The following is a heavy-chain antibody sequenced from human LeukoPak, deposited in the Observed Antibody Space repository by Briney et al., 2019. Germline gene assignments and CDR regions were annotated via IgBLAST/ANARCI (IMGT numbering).Heavy chain of an antibody. J-gene: IGHJ5*02. Sequence: PLETLSLTCAVYGGAFSGYYWSCIREPPGKGLEWRGELNHSGSTNYNPSLRSRVTISVDTSKNQFSLKLSSVTAAATAVYSGASLNVLCSSTSCPGYNWFDPWGQGTLVTVSS. V-gene: IGHV4-34*01. CDR1: GGAFSGYY. CDR3: ASLNVLCSSTSCPGYNWFDP. D-gene: IGHD2-2*01. CDR2: LNHSGST.